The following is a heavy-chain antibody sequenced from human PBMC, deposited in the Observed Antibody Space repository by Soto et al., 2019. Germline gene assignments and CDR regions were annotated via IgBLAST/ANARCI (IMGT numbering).Heavy chain of an antibody. Sequence: SGPTLVNPTETLTLTCTVSGFSLSNARMGMRWIRQPPGKALEWLAHIFSNDEKSYSTSLKSRLTISKDTSKSQVVLTMTNMDPVDTATYYCARITPSSLIDYWGQGTLVTVSS. V-gene: IGHV2-26*01. J-gene: IGHJ4*02. CDR1: GFSLSNARMG. CDR3: ARITPSSLIDY. D-gene: IGHD6-6*01. CDR2: IFSNDEK.